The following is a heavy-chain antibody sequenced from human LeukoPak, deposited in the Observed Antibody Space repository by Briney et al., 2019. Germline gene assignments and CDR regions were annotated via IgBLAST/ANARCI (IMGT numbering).Heavy chain of an antibody. CDR1: GFTFSSYS. CDR2: ISSSSSFI. V-gene: IGHV3-21*01. Sequence: GGSLRLSCATSGFTFSSYSMNWVRQAPGNGLEWVSSISSSSSFIYYADSVKGRFTISRDNAKNSLYLQMNSLRAEDTAVYYCARDSSSWFSSDAFDIWGQGTMVTVSS. D-gene: IGHD6-13*01. J-gene: IGHJ3*02. CDR3: ARDSSSWFSSDAFDI.